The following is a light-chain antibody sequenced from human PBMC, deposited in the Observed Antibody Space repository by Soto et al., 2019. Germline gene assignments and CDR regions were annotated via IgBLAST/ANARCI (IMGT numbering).Light chain of an antibody. J-gene: IGKJ2*01. V-gene: IGKV1D-13*01. CDR2: DAS. CDR1: QGISSA. CDR3: LQYADYPYT. Sequence: AIQLTQSPSSLSASVGDSVTITCRASQGISSALAWYQQTPGRAPKLLIYDASTLESGVPSRFSGSRSGTDFTLNISSLQPDDFATYYCLQYADYPYTFGQGTKLEI.